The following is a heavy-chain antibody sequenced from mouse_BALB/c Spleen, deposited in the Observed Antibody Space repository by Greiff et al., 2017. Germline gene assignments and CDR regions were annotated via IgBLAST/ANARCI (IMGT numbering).Heavy chain of an antibody. CDR3: ASYGNDEGYAMDY. CDR1: GFNIKDTY. J-gene: IGHJ4*01. CDR2: IDPANGNT. V-gene: IGHV14-3*02. D-gene: IGHD2-2*01. Sequence: VQLKESGAELVKPGASVKLSCTASGFNIKDTYMHWVKQRPEQGLEWIGRIDPANGNTKYDPKFQGKATITADTSSNTAYLQLSSLTSEDTAVYYCASYGNDEGYAMDYWGQGTTLTVSS.